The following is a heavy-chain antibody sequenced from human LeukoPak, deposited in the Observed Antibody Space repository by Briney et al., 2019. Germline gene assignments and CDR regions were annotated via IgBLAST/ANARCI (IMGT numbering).Heavy chain of an antibody. CDR2: IYYSGST. J-gene: IGHJ4*02. V-gene: IGHV4-61*01. CDR3: ARLITGTTPFFDY. Sequence: SETLSHTCTVSGGSVSSGSYYWSWIRQPPGKGLEWIGYIYYSGSTNYNPSLKSRVTISVDTSKNQFSLKLSSVTAADTAVYYCARLITGTTPFFDYWGQGTLVTVPS. CDR1: GGSVSSGSYY. D-gene: IGHD1-20*01.